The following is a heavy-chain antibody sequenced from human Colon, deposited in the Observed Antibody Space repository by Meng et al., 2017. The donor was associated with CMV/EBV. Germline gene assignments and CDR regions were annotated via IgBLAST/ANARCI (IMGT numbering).Heavy chain of an antibody. J-gene: IGHJ4*02. D-gene: IGHD4-17*01. Sequence: GGSLRLSCAASGFTFDDYAMHWVRQAPGKGLEWVSGISWNSGSIGYADSVKGRFTISRDNAKNSLYLQMNSLRAEDMALYYCAKGLMTTVTTPFDYWGQGTLVTVSS. V-gene: IGHV3-9*03. CDR3: AKGLMTTVTTPFDY. CDR2: ISWNSGSI. CDR1: GFTFDDYA.